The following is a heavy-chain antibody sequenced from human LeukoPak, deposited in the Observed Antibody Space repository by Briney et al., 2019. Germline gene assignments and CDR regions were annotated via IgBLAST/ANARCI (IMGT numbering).Heavy chain of an antibody. CDR1: GFTFSSYA. D-gene: IGHD3-10*01. Sequence: GGSLRLSCAASGFTFSSYAMSWVRQAPGKGLEWVSAFSDSSGSTHYADSVKGRFTISRDNSKNTLYLQMNSLRAEDTAVYYCARDLATMVRGVDGGLTRHNWFDPWGQGTLVTVSS. J-gene: IGHJ5*02. V-gene: IGHV3-23*01. CDR3: ARDLATMVRGVDGGLTRHNWFDP. CDR2: FSDSSGST.